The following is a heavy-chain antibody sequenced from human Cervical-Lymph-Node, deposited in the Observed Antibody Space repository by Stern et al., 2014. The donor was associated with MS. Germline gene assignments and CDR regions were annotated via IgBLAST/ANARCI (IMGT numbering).Heavy chain of an antibody. CDR1: GYTFINYP. CDR2: INTNTGNP. CDR3: ARGAVGFMY. J-gene: IGHJ4*03. D-gene: IGHD1-26*01. Sequence: QMQLVQSGSELKKPGASIRISCKSSGYTFINYPINWVRQAPGQGLEWMGWINTNTGNPTNAQGFTGRFVLSLDASLNTTYLQITSLKPEDTAVYFCARGAVGFMYWGQGTLVSVSS. V-gene: IGHV7-4-1*02.